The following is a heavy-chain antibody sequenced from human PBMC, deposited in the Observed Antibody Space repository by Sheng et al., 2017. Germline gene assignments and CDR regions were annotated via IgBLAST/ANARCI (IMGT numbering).Heavy chain of an antibody. CDR3: ARGHLWGTYTFDI. D-gene: IGHD3-16*01. CDR2: IFHSGST. J-gene: IGHJ3*02. Sequence: QLQLQESGSGLVKPSQTLSLTCTVSGGSISSGGYSWGWIRQPPGKGLECIGYIFHSGSTYYNPSLKSRVTMSVDRSKNQFSPRLTSVTAADTAVYYCARGHLWGTYTFDIWGQGTTVTVSS. V-gene: IGHV4-30-2*01. CDR1: GGSISSGGYS.